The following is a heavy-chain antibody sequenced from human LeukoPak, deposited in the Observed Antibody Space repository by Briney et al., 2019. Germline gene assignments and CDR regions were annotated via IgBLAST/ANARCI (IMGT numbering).Heavy chain of an antibody. CDR1: GYTFTYRY. CDR3: AGGVGATTLYYYYGMDV. J-gene: IGHJ6*02. Sequence: ASVKVSCKASGYTFTYRYLHWVRQAPGQALEWMGWITPFNGNTNYAQKFQERVTITRDMSTSTAYMELSSLRSEDTAVYYCAGGVGATTLYYYYGMDVWGQGTTVTVSS. V-gene: IGHV1-45*02. CDR2: ITPFNGNT. D-gene: IGHD1-26*01.